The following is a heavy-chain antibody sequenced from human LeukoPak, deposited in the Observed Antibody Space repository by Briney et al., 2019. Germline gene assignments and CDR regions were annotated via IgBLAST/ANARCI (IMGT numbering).Heavy chain of an antibody. CDR1: GYTFTSYG. J-gene: IGHJ4*02. Sequence: ASVKVSCKASGYTFTSYGISWVRQAPGQGLEWMGWISAYNGNTNYAQKLQGRVAMTTDTSTSTAYMELRSLRSDDTAVYYCARNFRDGYNFPLDYWGQGTLVTVSS. D-gene: IGHD5-24*01. V-gene: IGHV1-18*01. CDR3: ARNFRDGYNFPLDY. CDR2: ISAYNGNT.